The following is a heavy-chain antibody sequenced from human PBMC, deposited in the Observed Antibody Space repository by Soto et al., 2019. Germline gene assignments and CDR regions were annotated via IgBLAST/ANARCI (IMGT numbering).Heavy chain of an antibody. CDR1: GGSFSGYY. V-gene: IGHV4-34*01. Sequence: SETLSLTCAVYGGSFSGYYWSWIRQPPGKGLECIGEINHSGSTNYNPSLKSRVTISVDTSKNQFSLKLSSVTAADTAVYYCARAVRKSYGDFDYWGQGTLVTVS. CDR2: INHSGST. J-gene: IGHJ4*02. CDR3: ARAVRKSYGDFDY. D-gene: IGHD4-17*01.